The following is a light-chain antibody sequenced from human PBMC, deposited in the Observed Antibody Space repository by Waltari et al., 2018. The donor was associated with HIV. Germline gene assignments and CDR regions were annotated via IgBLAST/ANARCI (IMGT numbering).Light chain of an antibody. V-gene: IGLV2-14*03. CDR2: DVS. CDR3: SSYTSSSTYV. J-gene: IGLJ1*01. CDR1: TSDVGGYNY. Sequence: QSPLTQAAPIARSPGHSITTPYTRTTSDVGGYNYAPWYQQHPDIAPKLIISDVSDRPSGVSNRFSGSKSGYTASLTISGLQAEDEADYYCSSYTSSSTYVFGSGTKVTVL.